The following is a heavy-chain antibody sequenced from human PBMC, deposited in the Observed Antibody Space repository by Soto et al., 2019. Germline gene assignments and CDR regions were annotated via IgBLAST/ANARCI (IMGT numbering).Heavy chain of an antibody. D-gene: IGHD3-22*01. Sequence: QVQLVESGGGLVKPGGSLRLSCAASGFTFSDYYMSWIRQAPGKGLEWVSYISSSGSTIYYADSVKGRFTISRDNAKNSLYLQMNRLRAEDTAVYYFARVTDDSSGYYYRGLDYWGQGTLVTVSS. CDR2: ISSSGSTI. CDR1: GFTFSDYY. CDR3: ARVTDDSSGYYYRGLDY. J-gene: IGHJ4*02. V-gene: IGHV3-11*01.